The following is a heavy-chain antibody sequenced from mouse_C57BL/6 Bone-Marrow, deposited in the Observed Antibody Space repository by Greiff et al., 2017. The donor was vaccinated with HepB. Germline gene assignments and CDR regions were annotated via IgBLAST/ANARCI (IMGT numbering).Heavy chain of an antibody. D-gene: IGHD1-1*01. V-gene: IGHV1-53*01. J-gene: IGHJ3*01. CDR3: ARSPGYYGSIRFAY. CDR1: GYTFTSYW. CDR2: INPSNGGT. Sequence: QVQLQQPGTDLVKPGASVKLSCKASGYTFTSYWMPWVKQRPGQGLEWIGNINPSNGGTNYNEKFKSKATLTVDKSSSTAYMQLSSLTSEDSAVYYCARSPGYYGSIRFAYWGQGTLVTVSA.